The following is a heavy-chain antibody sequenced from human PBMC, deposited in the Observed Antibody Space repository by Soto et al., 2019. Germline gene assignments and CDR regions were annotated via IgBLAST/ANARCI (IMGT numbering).Heavy chain of an antibody. CDR1: GFTFSSYA. CDR3: AELSGYYDDRLDY. J-gene: IGHJ4*02. Sequence: GGSLRLSCAASGFTFSSYAMSWVRQAPGKGLEWVSGISGSGGTTYYADSVKGRFTISRDNSKNTLYLQMNSLRAEDTAVYYCAELSGYYDDRLDYWGQGTLVTVSS. V-gene: IGHV3-23*01. D-gene: IGHD3-22*01. CDR2: ISGSGGTT.